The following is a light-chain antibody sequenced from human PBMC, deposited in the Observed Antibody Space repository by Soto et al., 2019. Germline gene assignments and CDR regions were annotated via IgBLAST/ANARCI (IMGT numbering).Light chain of an antibody. CDR3: QNYETFQLT. J-gene: IGKJ4*01. V-gene: IGKV1-5*01. Sequence: DIQMTQSPSTLSASVGDRVTITCRASQSISSWLAWYQQKPGKAPKLLIYDASSLESGVPSSFSGSGSGTEFTLTISSLQPEDVATYYCQNYETFQLTFGRGTKVDIK. CDR2: DAS. CDR1: QSISSW.